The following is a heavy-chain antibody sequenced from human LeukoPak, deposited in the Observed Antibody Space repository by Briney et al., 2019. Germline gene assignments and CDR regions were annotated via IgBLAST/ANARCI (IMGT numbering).Heavy chain of an antibody. D-gene: IGHD3-22*01. CDR3: ARAQYYYDSSGYYDAFDI. CDR2: ISGSGGST. CDR1: GFTFDDYA. V-gene: IGHV3-23*01. Sequence: GGSLRLSCAASGFTFDDYAMSWVRQAPGKGLEWVSAISGSGGSTYYADSVKGRFTISRDNSKNTLYLQMNSLRAEDTAVYYCARAQYYYDSSGYYDAFDIWGQGTMVTVSS. J-gene: IGHJ3*02.